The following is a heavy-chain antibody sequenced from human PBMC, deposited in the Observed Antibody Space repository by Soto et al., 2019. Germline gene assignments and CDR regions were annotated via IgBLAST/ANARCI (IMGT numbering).Heavy chain of an antibody. Sequence: ASVKVSCTVAGYRLRELSMRLGRQAPGKGLEWMGGFDPEDGETIYAQKFQGRVTMTEDTSTDTAYMELSSLRSEDTAVYYCATENPLGHYIDYWAQGTLVTVSS. CDR1: GYRLRELS. J-gene: IGHJ4*02. CDR3: ATENPLGHYIDY. V-gene: IGHV1-24*01. D-gene: IGHD3-16*01. CDR2: FDPEDGET.